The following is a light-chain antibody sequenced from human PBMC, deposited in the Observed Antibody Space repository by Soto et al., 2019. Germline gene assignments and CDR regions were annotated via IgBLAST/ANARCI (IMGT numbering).Light chain of an antibody. CDR3: CSYAGSNTFVV. Sequence: QSALTQPRSVSGSPGQSVAISCTGTSSDVGGYNYVSWYQQHPGKAPKLMIYDVSKRPSGVPDRFSGSKSGNTASLTISGLQAEDEAEYFCCSYAGSNTFVVLGGGTQLTVL. J-gene: IGLJ2*01. CDR1: SSDVGGYNY. CDR2: DVS. V-gene: IGLV2-11*01.